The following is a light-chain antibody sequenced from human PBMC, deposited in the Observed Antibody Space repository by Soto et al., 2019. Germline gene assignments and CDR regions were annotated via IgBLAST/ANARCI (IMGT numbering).Light chain of an antibody. Sequence: DIQMTQSPSSLFASVGGRVTITCQATQYINIYLNWYQQKPGKAPNLLIYDASNLEIGVPSRFSGSGSGTHFTFTISSLQTEDIGTYYCQQYDILPITFGRGTRLEIK. CDR3: QQYDILPIT. J-gene: IGKJ5*01. V-gene: IGKV1-33*01. CDR1: QYINIY. CDR2: DAS.